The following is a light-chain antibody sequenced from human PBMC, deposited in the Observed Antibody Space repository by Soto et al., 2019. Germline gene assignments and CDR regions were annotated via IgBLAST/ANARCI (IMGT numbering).Light chain of an antibody. J-gene: IGLJ2*01. CDR2: DVS. V-gene: IGLV2-14*01. CDR3: SSYTSSSTLVV. Sequence: QSALTQPASVSGSPGQSITISCTGTSSDVGGYNYVSWYQQHPGKAPKLMIYDVSNRPSGVCNRFSGSKSGNTAFLTIAGLQAEDEADYYCSSYTSSSTLVVFGGGTEVTVL. CDR1: SSDVGGYNY.